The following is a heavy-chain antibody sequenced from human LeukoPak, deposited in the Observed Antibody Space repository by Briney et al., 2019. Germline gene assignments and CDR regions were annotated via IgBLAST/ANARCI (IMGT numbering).Heavy chain of an antibody. V-gene: IGHV4-34*01. CDR3: ARGPPQGDY. Sequence: SETLSLTCPVYGGSFSGYYWSWIRPPPGKGLEWIGEINHSGSTNYNPSLKSRVTISVDTSKNQFSLKLSSVTAADTAVYYCARGPPQGDYWGQGTLVTVSS. CDR1: GGSFSGYY. CDR2: INHSGST. J-gene: IGHJ4*02.